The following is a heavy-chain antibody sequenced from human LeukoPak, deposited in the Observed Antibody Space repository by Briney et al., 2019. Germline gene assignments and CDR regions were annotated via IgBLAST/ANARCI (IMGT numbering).Heavy chain of an antibody. CDR3: ARAYGDYEYYYYYYMDV. CDR2: IYYSGST. V-gene: IGHV4-59*05. CDR1: GGSISSYY. D-gene: IGHD4-17*01. J-gene: IGHJ6*03. Sequence: SETLSLTCTVSGGSISSYYWSWIRQPAGKGLEWIGSIYYSGSTYYNPSLKSRVTISVDTSKNQFSLKLSSVTAADTAVYYCARAYGDYEYYYYYYMDVWGKGTTVTLSS.